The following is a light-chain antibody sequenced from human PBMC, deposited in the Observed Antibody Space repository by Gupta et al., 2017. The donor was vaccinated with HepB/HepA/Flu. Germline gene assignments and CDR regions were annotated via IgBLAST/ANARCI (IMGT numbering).Light chain of an antibody. V-gene: IGLV1-44*01. J-gene: IGLJ3*02. CDR3: DAVEDTLSGTIWV. Sequence: QSVLTQPPSASATPGQRVTIACSGSTSNIGSNFVSWYQQVPGAAPKLLIFSNNQRPPGVPYRVAGSKSGTAASFAIIGLQSDEEADDYCDAVEDTLSGTIWVFGGGTKVTV. CDR1: TSNIGSNF. CDR2: SNN.